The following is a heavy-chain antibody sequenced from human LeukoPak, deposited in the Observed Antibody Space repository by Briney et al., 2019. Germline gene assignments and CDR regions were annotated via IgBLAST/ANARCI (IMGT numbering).Heavy chain of an antibody. J-gene: IGHJ4*02. CDR1: GFAFATFA. D-gene: IGHD1-26*01. Sequence: GGSLRLSCAASGFAFATFAMSWVRQAPGKGLEWVSAIVEGGSVTFYTDSVKGRFTISRDNSKNTLYLQMDSLRAEDTALYYCAKGTAQWELYDYWGQGTLVTVSS. V-gene: IGHV3-23*05. CDR2: IVEGGSVT. CDR3: AKGTAQWELYDY.